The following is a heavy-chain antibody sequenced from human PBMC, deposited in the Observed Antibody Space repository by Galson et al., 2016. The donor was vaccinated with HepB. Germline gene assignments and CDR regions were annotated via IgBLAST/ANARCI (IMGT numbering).Heavy chain of an antibody. CDR3: ARGDYGAYSPFGMDV. D-gene: IGHD4-17*01. CDR2: ISAYNGNT. V-gene: IGHV1-18*01. J-gene: IGHJ6*02. CDR1: GYTFTSYG. Sequence: VKVSCKASGYTFTSYGISWVRQAPGQGLEWMGWISAYNGNTNYAQKLQGRVAMTTDTSTSTAYMELRSLKSDDTAVYYCARGDYGAYSPFGMDVWGQGTTVTVSS.